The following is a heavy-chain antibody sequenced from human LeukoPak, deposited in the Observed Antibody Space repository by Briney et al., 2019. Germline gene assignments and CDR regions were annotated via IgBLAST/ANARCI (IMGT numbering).Heavy chain of an antibody. Sequence: SETLSLTCTVSGGSISSYYWSWIRQPPAKGLEWIGYIYYSGTTNYNPSLKSRVTISVDTSKNQFSLKLTSVTAADTAVYYCARGGYCSGAACYPDYWGQGTLVTVSS. J-gene: IGHJ4*02. CDR2: IYYSGTT. CDR3: ARGGYCSGAACYPDY. D-gene: IGHD2-15*01. V-gene: IGHV4-59*01. CDR1: GGSISSYY.